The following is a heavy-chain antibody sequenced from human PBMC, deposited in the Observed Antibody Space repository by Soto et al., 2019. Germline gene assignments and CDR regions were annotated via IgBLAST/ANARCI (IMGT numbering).Heavy chain of an antibody. J-gene: IGHJ4*02. D-gene: IGHD4-17*01. V-gene: IGHV4-59*08. CDR3: ARAYGYYFDY. Sequence: SETLSLTCSVSGGSISNSYWSWIRQPPGKGLEWIGYMFYSGSSTNYNPSLKSRVTISVDTSKNQFSLKLSSVTAADTAVYYCARAYGYYFDYWGQGTLVTVSS. CDR1: GGSISNSY. CDR2: MFYSGSST.